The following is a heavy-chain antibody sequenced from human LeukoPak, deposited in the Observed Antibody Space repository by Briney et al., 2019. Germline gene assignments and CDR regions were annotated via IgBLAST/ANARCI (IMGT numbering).Heavy chain of an antibody. J-gene: IGHJ3*02. CDR1: GYTFIDYG. CDR2: ISAYNANT. D-gene: IGHD6-19*01. Sequence: ASVKVSCKTSGYTFIDYGISWVRQAPGQGLEWMGWISAYNANTNYAQRLQGRVTMTTDTSTSTAYMELRSLRSDDTAMYYCARRLSSGWYGDAFDIWGQGTMVTASS. V-gene: IGHV1-18*01. CDR3: ARRLSSGWYGDAFDI.